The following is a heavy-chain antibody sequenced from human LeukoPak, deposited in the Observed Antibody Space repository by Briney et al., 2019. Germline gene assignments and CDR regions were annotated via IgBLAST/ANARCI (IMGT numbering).Heavy chain of an antibody. Sequence: VQPGGSLRLSCAASGFTFSSYAMSWVRQAPGRGLEWVSAISGSGGSTYYADSVKGRFTISRDNSKNTLYLQMNSLGAEDTAVYYCAKLLLWFGEKNFDYWGQGTLVTVSS. J-gene: IGHJ4*02. CDR2: ISGSGGST. CDR3: AKLLLWFGEKNFDY. CDR1: GFTFSSYA. D-gene: IGHD3-10*01. V-gene: IGHV3-23*01.